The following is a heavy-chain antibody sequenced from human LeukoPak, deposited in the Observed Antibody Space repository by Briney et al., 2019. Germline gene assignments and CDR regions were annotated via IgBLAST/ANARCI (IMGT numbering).Heavy chain of an antibody. D-gene: IGHD3-22*01. CDR3: AREPVHYYDSSGYYYGEDY. V-gene: IGHV4-39*02. CDR2: IYYSGST. Sequence: SETLSLTCTVSGGSISGSSYYWGWIRQPPGKGLEWIGSIYYSGSTYYNPSLKSRVTISVDTSKNQFSLKLSPVTAADTAVYYCAREPVHYYDSSGYYYGEDYWGQGTLVTVSS. CDR1: GGSISGSSYY. J-gene: IGHJ4*02.